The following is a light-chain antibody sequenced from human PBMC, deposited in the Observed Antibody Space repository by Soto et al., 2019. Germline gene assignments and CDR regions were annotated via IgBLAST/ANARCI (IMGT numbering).Light chain of an antibody. V-gene: IGKV3-15*01. CDR1: ESVSSN. CDR2: GAS. J-gene: IGKJ1*01. Sequence: IVMSQSLPTLSLSAGERATLSCRASESVSSNLAWYRQKPGQAPRLLIYGASTRATGIPARFSGSGSGTDFTLTISSLQSEDFAVYYCQQYNNWPWTFGQGTNVDI. CDR3: QQYNNWPWT.